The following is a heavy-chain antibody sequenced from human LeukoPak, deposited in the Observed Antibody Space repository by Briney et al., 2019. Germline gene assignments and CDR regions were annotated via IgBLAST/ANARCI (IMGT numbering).Heavy chain of an antibody. J-gene: IGHJ5*02. CDR3: ARTYSYWFDP. V-gene: IGHV4-4*09. CDR2: IYTSGST. Sequence: SETLSLTCTVSGGSISSYYWSWIRQPPGKGLEWIGYIYTSGSTNYNPSLKSRVTISVDTSKNQFSLKLSSVSAADTAVYYCARTYSYWFDPWGQGTLVTVSS. CDR1: GGSISSYY. D-gene: IGHD2-21*01.